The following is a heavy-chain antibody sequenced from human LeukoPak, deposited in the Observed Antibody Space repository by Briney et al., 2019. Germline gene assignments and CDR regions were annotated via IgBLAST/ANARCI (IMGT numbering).Heavy chain of an antibody. CDR2: MNPNSGNT. D-gene: IGHD6-13*01. Sequence: ASVKVSCKASGYTITSYDINWVRQATGQGLEWMGWMNPNSGNTGYAQKFQGRVTITRNTSISTAYMELSSLRSEDTAVYYCARGRGSSWPGNYWGQGTLVTVSS. CDR3: ARGRGSSWPGNY. J-gene: IGHJ4*02. V-gene: IGHV1-8*03. CDR1: GYTITSYD.